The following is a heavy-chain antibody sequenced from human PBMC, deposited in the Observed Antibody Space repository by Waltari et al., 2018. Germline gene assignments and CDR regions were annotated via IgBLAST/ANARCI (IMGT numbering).Heavy chain of an antibody. CDR3: AGAVSGTAWFDP. V-gene: IGHV5-51*03. CDR1: GYSFTNYW. Sequence: EVQLVQSGVEVKKPGESLKISCKAYGYSFTNYWIGWVRQMPGKGLEWMGIMNPGASETRYSPSFQGQVTVSADKSISTAYLQWSSRKASDSAMYYCAGAVSGTAWFDPWGQGTLVTVSS. J-gene: IGHJ5*02. D-gene: IGHD6-19*01. CDR2: MNPGASET.